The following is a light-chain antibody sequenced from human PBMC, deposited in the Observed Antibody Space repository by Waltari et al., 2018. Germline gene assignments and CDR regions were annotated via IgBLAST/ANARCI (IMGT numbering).Light chain of an antibody. J-gene: IGLJ2*01. CDR1: YRNIGRVDF. CDR3: CSYAGSFDLV. Sequence: QSALAQPPSVSGSRGQSVTFSCAGDYRNIGRVDFVSWYQQHPVIVPILLIYDVRKGPSGVSARFSVSKAGNTASLTISGLQAEDEADYYCCSYAGSFDLVFGGGTKLTVL. CDR2: DVR. V-gene: IGLV2-11*01.